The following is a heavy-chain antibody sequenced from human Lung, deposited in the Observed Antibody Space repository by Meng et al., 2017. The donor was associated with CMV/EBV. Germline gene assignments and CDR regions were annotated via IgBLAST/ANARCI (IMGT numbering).Heavy chain of an antibody. V-gene: IGHV2-5*02. CDR1: GFSLNTGGVG. Sequence: QITLKESGPTLVKPXQTLTLTCNVSGFSLNTGGVGVGWIRRPPGKALEWLALIYWDDDKRYSPSLESRLTITKDTSKNQVVLRMTYVDPMDTATYYCARRFSAHGYFDNWGQGTLVTVSS. CDR2: IYWDDDK. CDR3: ARRFSAHGYFDN. D-gene: IGHD1-26*01. J-gene: IGHJ4*02.